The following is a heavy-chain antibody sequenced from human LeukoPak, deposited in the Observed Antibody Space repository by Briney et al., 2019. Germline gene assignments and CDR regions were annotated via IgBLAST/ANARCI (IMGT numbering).Heavy chain of an antibody. CDR1: GGSISSSSYY. Sequence: SETLSLTRTVSGGSISSSSYYWGWLRQPPGKGLEWIGSIYYSGKTYYSPSLQSRVTISVDTSKNQFSLKLSSVTAADPAVYYCASTRGYSYGGLDFWGQGTLVTVSS. V-gene: IGHV4-39*01. J-gene: IGHJ4*02. CDR2: IYYSGKT. CDR3: ASTRGYSYGGLDF. D-gene: IGHD5-18*01.